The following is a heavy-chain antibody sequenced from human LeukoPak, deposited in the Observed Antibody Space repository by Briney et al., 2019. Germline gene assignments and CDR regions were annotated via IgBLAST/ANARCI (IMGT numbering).Heavy chain of an antibody. CDR2: IWYDGSNK. D-gene: IGHD2-21*02. CDR1: GFTFSSYG. V-gene: IGHV3-33*01. J-gene: IGHJ5*02. Sequence: GGSLRLSCAASGFTFSSYGMHWVRQAPGKGLELVAVIWYDGSNKYYADSVKGRFTISRDNSKNTLYLQMNSLRAEDTAVYYCARDGGDFGFDPWGQGTLVTVSS. CDR3: ARDGGDFGFDP.